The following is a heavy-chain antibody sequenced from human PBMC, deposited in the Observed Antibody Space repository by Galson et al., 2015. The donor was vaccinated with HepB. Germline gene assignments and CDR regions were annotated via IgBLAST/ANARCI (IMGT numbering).Heavy chain of an antibody. CDR3: ARVQVVRSVTMVRGAPSHFDY. Sequence: SVKVSCKASGGTFSSYAISWVRQAPGQGLEWMGGIIPIFGTAIYAQKFQGRVTMTEDTSTDTAYMELSSLRSEDTAVYYCARVQVVRSVTMVRGAPSHFDYWGQGTLVTVSS. D-gene: IGHD3-10*01. CDR1: GGTFSSYA. J-gene: IGHJ4*02. V-gene: IGHV1-69*06. CDR2: IIPIFGTA.